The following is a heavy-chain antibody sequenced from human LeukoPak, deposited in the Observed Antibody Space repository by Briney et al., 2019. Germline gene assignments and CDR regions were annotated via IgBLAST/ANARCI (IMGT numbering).Heavy chain of an antibody. CDR1: GFTFDDYA. D-gene: IGHD1-7*01. Sequence: GGSLRLSCAASGFTFDDYAMYWVRQVPGKGLEWVSGISWNSNSTDYADSVKGRFTISRDNAKNSLYLRMNSLRAEDTTVYYCARLGRNSSYWGQGTLVTVSS. CDR2: ISWNSNST. V-gene: IGHV3-9*01. J-gene: IGHJ4*02. CDR3: ARLGRNSSY.